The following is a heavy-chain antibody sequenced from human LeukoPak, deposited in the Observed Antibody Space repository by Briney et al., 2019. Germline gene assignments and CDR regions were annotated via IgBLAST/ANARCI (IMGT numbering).Heavy chain of an antibody. V-gene: IGHV3-21*01. J-gene: IGHJ4*02. CDR2: ISSSSSYI. Sequence: GGSLRLSCAASGFTFSSYSMNWVRQAPGKGLEWVSSISSSSSYIYYADSVKGRFTISRDNAKNSLYLQMNGLRAEDTAVYYCAREHSSGYLSYWGQGTLVTVSS. CDR3: AREHSSGYLSY. D-gene: IGHD3-22*01. CDR1: GFTFSSYS.